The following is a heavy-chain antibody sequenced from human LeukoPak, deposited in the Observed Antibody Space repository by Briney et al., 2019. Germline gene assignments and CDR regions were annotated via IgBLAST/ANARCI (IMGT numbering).Heavy chain of an antibody. D-gene: IGHD4-17*01. V-gene: IGHV4-39*01. CDR2: VYYSGST. Sequence: SETLSLTCTVSGGSISSSSLYWDWIRQPPGKGLEWIGTVYYSGSTYYNPSLKSRVTISVDTSKNQFSLKLSSVTAADTAVYYCAIKAYGDYLYYFDYWGQGTLVTVSS. CDR3: AIKAYGDYLYYFDY. J-gene: IGHJ4*02. CDR1: GGSISSSSLY.